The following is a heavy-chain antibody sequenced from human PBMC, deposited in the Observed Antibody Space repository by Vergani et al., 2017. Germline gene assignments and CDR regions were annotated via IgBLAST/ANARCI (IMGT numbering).Heavy chain of an antibody. V-gene: IGHV3-48*03. CDR2: ISLSGNTI. J-gene: IGHJ4*02. CDR1: GFTFSSYA. Sequence: EVQLLESGGGLVQPGGSLRLSCAASGFTFSSYAMSWVRQAPGKGLEWVSYISLSGNTIYYADSVKGRFTISRDNAKNSLYLQMNSLRAEDTAVYYCARSWNHFDYWGQGTLVTVSS. CDR3: ARSWNHFDY. D-gene: IGHD1-1*01.